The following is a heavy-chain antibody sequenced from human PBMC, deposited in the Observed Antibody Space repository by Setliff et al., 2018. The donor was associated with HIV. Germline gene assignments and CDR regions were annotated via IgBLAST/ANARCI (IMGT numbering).Heavy chain of an antibody. CDR1: GGSIKSYY. J-gene: IGHJ4*02. D-gene: IGHD4-17*01. CDR3: AREIYGGNSRPFDY. Sequence: LSLTCTVSGGSIKSYYWSWIRQAPGKGLEWIGYIYYNGNTNYNPSLKSRITISVDTSKNQFSLKLTSVTAADTAVYYCAREIYGGNSRPFDYWGQGTLVTVSS. V-gene: IGHV4-59*01. CDR2: IYYNGNT.